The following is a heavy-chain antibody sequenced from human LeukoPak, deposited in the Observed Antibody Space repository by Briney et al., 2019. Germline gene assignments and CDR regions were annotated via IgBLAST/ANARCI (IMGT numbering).Heavy chain of an antibody. CDR3: ARHYCSGGSCYSRPSPFDY. Sequence: GGSLRLSCAASGFTFSNAWMSWVRQAPGKGLEWVADIKQDGSEKYYVDSVKGRFTISRDNAENSLYLQMNSLRAEDTAVYYCARHYCSGGSCYSRPSPFDYWGQGTLVTVSS. CDR2: IKQDGSEK. CDR1: GFTFSNAW. V-gene: IGHV3-7*01. D-gene: IGHD2-15*01. J-gene: IGHJ4*02.